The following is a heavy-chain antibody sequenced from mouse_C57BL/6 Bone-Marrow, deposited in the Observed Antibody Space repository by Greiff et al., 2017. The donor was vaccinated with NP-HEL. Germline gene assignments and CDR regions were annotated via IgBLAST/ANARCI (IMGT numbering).Heavy chain of an antibody. CDR1: GYTFTDYY. V-gene: IGHV1-19*01. Sequence: VQLKQSGPVLVKPGASVKMSCKASGYTFTDYYMNWVKQSHGKSLEWIGVINPYNGGTSYNQKFKGKATLTVDKSSSTAYMELNSLTSEDSAVYYCARKRITTVVDPFAYWGQGTLVTVSA. D-gene: IGHD1-1*01. CDR3: ARKRITTVVDPFAY. J-gene: IGHJ3*01. CDR2: INPYNGGT.